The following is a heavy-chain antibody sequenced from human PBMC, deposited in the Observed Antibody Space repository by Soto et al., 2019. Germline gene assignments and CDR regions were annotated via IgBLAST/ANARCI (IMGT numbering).Heavy chain of an antibody. V-gene: IGHV3-23*01. CDR3: VKDDYSGYGNFDY. D-gene: IGHD5-12*01. J-gene: IGHJ4*02. CDR2: LSDSGGST. Sequence: EVQLLESGGGLVQPGGSLRLSCAASGFTFSSYAMTWVRQAPGKGLKWVSSLSDSGGSTYYADSVKGRFTISRDNSKNTLYLKMKSLRAEDTALYYCVKDDYSGYGNFDYWGQGPLVTVSS. CDR1: GFTFSSYA.